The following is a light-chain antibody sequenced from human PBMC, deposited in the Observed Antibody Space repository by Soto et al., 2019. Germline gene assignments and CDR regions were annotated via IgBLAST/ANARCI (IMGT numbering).Light chain of an antibody. CDR3: QQRSNWPPGCT. CDR1: QSVSSY. Sequence: PGERATLSCRASQSVSSYLAWYQQKPGQAPRLLIYDASNRATGIPARFSGSGSGTDFTLTISSLEPEDFAVYYCQQRSNWPPGCTFGQGTKLEIK. J-gene: IGKJ2*02. V-gene: IGKV3-11*01. CDR2: DAS.